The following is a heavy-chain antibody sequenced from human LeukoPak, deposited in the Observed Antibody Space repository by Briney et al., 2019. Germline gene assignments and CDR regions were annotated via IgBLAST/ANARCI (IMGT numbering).Heavy chain of an antibody. V-gene: IGHV3-9*01. J-gene: IGHJ4*02. CDR3: AKDGIHDSSGYYYDEGYYFDY. Sequence: SLRLSCAASGFTFSTYAMTWVRQAPGKGLEWVSGISWNSGGIGYADSVKGRFTISRDNAKNSLYLQMNSLRAEDTALYYCAKDGIHDSSGYYYDEGYYFDYWGQGTLVTVSS. D-gene: IGHD3-22*01. CDR2: ISWNSGGI. CDR1: GFTFSTYA.